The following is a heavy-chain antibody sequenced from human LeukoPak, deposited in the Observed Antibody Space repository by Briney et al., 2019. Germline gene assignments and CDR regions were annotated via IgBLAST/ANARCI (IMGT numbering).Heavy chain of an antibody. V-gene: IGHV3-33*01. J-gene: IGHJ4*02. D-gene: IGHD2-15*01. Sequence: GGSLRLSCAASGFIFSNYGMHWVRQAPGKGLEWVAVIWSNGSKKYYADSVKGRFTISRDNSKNTLYLQMNSLRAEDTAVYYCARPAELGYCSGGSCYSIAYWDQGTLVTVSS. CDR3: ARPAELGYCSGGSCYSIAY. CDR1: GFIFSNYG. CDR2: IWSNGSKK.